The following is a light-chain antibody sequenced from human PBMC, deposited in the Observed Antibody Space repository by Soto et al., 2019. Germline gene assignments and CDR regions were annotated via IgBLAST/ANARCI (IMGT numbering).Light chain of an antibody. CDR1: QSISRY. J-gene: IGKJ5*01. Sequence: DIQMTQSPSSLSASVGDRFTITCRASQSISRYLNWYQQEPGRAPKLLISAASSLQSGVPSRFSGSGSGTDFTLTISSLQPEDSATYYCQQTYSTPQFFGQGTRLEIK. CDR2: AAS. CDR3: QQTYSTPQF. V-gene: IGKV1-39*01.